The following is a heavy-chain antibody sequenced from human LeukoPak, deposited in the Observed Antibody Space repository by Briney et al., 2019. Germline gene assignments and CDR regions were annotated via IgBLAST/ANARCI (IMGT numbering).Heavy chain of an antibody. Sequence: SETLSLTCAVSGGSISSGGYSWSWIRQPPGKGLEWIGYIYHSGSTYCNPSLKGRVTISVDRSKNQFSLKLSSVTAADTAVYYCARGSLSSARRGSYYFDYWGQGTLVTVSS. CDR2: IYHSGST. V-gene: IGHV4-30-2*01. J-gene: IGHJ4*02. D-gene: IGHD2-2*01. CDR1: GGSISSGGYS. CDR3: ARGSLSSARRGSYYFDY.